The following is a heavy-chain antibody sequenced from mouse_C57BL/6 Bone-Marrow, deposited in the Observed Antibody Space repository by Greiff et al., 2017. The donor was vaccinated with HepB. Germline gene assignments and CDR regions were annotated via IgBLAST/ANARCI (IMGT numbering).Heavy chain of an antibody. CDR3: AGHYYGSSYFDY. CDR2: IYPSDSET. D-gene: IGHD1-1*01. J-gene: IGHJ2*01. CDR1: GYTFTSYW. Sequence: QVQLQQPGAELVRPGSSVKLSCKASGYTFTSYWMDWVKQRPGQGLEWIGNIYPSDSETHYNQKFKDKATLTVDKSSSTAYMQRSSLTSEDSAVYYCAGHYYGSSYFDYWGQGTTLTVSS. V-gene: IGHV1-61*01.